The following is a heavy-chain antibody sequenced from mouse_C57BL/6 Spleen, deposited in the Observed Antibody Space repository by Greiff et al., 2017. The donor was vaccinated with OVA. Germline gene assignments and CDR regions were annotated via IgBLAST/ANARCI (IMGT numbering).Heavy chain of an antibody. J-gene: IGHJ2*01. V-gene: IGHV5-17*01. CDR3: AREATVVAHFDY. CDR1: GFTFSDYG. CDR2: ISSGSSTI. D-gene: IGHD1-1*01. Sequence: VQLVESGGGLVKPGGSLKLSCAASGFTFSDYGMHWVRQAPEKGLEWVAYISSGSSTIYYADTVKGRFTISRDNAKNTLFLQMTSLRSEDTAMYYCAREATVVAHFDYWGQGTTLTVSS.